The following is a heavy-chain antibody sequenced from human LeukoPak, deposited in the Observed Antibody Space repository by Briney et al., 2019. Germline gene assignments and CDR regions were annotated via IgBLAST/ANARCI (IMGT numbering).Heavy chain of an antibody. Sequence: GRSLRPSCTAYGFTFSNYWMSWASQAPNKGLEWVANIKYDGSEKYYVDSVKGRLTISRDNAKNSLYLQMNSLRAEDTAVYYCAREPVRKRWFDSWGQGTLVTVSS. D-gene: IGHD3-10*01. CDR2: IKYDGSEK. J-gene: IGHJ5*01. V-gene: IGHV3-7*03. CDR3: AREPVRKRWFDS. CDR1: GFTFSNYW.